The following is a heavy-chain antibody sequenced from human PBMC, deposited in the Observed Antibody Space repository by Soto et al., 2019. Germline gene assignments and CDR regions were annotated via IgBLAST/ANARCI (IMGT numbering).Heavy chain of an antibody. CDR2: LSGSGGST. V-gene: IGHV3-23*01. D-gene: IGHD3-3*01. CDR3: AKDGLGDFWSDYPLGSAMDV. J-gene: IGHJ6*02. Sequence: EVQLLESGGGLVQPGGSLRLSCGDSRFTFSSYAMTWVRQAPGKGLEWVSSLSGSGGSTYNADSVKGRFTISRDNSKRTLYLQMNSLRADDTAVYFCAKDGLGDFWSDYPLGSAMDVWGQGTTVTVSS. CDR1: RFTFSSYA.